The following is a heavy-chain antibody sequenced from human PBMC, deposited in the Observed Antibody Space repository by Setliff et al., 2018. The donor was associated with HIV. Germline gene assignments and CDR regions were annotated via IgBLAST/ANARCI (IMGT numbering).Heavy chain of an antibody. Sequence: GGSLSLSCAASGFTFSSYDMHWVRQATGKGLEWVSAIGSAGDTYYPDSVKGRFTISRENAKNSLYLQMNSLSDGDTAVHFCARVGRNSGYSRDAFDVWGQGTMVTVSS. CDR3: ARVGRNSGYSRDAFDV. CDR1: GFTFSSYD. J-gene: IGHJ3*01. CDR2: IGSAGDT. D-gene: IGHD3-22*01. V-gene: IGHV3-13*01.